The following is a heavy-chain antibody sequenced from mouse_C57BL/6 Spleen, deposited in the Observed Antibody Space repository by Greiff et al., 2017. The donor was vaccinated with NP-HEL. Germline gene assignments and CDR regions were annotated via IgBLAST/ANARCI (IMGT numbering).Heavy chain of an antibody. CDR1: GFSLPRYG. CDR3: ARQRGNGYLYAMDY. V-gene: IGHV2-6-1*01. CDR2: IWSDGST. J-gene: IGHJ4*01. Sequence: VKLMESGPGLVAPSQSLSITCTVSGFSLPRYGVHWVRQPPGKGLEWLVVIWSDGSTTYNSALKSRLSISKDNSKSQVFLKMNSLQTDDTAMYYCARQRGNGYLYAMDYWGQGTSVTVSS. D-gene: IGHD2-3*01.